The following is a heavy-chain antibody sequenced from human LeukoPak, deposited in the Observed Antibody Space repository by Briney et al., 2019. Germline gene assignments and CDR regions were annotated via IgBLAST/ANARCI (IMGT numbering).Heavy chain of an antibody. V-gene: IGHV3-21*01. Sequence: GGSLRLSCAASGFTFSDYSMNWVRQAPGKGLEWVSSISTSSTYIYYAGSVKGRFTISRDNAKNSLYLEMNSLRAEDTAVYYCARPIYCSSTSCPPDYWGRGTLVTVSS. CDR1: GFTFSDYS. D-gene: IGHD2-2*01. CDR2: ISTSSTYI. J-gene: IGHJ4*02. CDR3: ARPIYCSSTSCPPDY.